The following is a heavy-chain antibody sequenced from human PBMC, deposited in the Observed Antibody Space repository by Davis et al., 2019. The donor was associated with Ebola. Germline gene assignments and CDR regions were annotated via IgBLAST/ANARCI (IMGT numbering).Heavy chain of an antibody. D-gene: IGHD3-16*01. J-gene: IGHJ6*02. CDR2: ISNDGRNK. CDR1: GFTFSSYA. Sequence: GGSLRLSCAASGFTFSSYAMHWVRPAPGKGLEWVAVISNDGRNKYYADSVKGRFTFSRDNSKNTVHLQMHSLRAEDTAVYYCARHYVYDYYMGLDVWGQGTTVTVSS. CDR3: ARHYVYDYYMGLDV. V-gene: IGHV3-30*04.